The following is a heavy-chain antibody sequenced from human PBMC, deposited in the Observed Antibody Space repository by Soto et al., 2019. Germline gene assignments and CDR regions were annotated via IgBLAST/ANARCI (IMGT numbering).Heavy chain of an antibody. CDR2: IIPIFGTA. J-gene: IGHJ6*02. D-gene: IGHD2-15*01. Sequence: AVKVSCKACGGTFSRYAISWVRQAPGQGLEWMGGIIPIFGTANYAQKFQGRVTITADESTSTAYMELSSLRSEDTAVYYCARDIVVVVAATPNSNYYYYGMDVWGQGTTVTVSS. V-gene: IGHV1-69*13. CDR3: ARDIVVVVAATPNSNYYYYGMDV. CDR1: GGTFSRYA.